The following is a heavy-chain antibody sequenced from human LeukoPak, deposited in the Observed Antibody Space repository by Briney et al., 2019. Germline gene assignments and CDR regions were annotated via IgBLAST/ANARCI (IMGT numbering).Heavy chain of an antibody. D-gene: IGHD3-22*01. CDR1: GFTFSSYS. Sequence: GGSLRLSCAASGFTFSSYSMNWVRQAPGKGLEWVSYISSSGSTIYYADSVKGRFTISRDNAKNSLYLQMNSLRAEDTAVYYCARDPGDYYDSSGYYYPYWGQGTLVTVSS. V-gene: IGHV3-48*04. CDR2: ISSSGSTI. J-gene: IGHJ4*02. CDR3: ARDPGDYYDSSGYYYPY.